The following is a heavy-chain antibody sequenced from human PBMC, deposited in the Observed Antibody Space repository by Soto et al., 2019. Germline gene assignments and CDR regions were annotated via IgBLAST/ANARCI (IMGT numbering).Heavy chain of an antibody. J-gene: IGHJ6*03. Sequence: SETLSLTCTVSGGSISSGGYYWSWIRQHSGKGLEWIGYIYYSGSTYYNPSLKSRVTISVDTSKNQFSLKLSSVTAADTAVYYCARGAVYDDYYYYYMDVWGKGTTVTVSS. CDR3: ARGAVYDDYYYYYMDV. CDR2: IYYSGST. D-gene: IGHD1-1*01. V-gene: IGHV4-31*03. CDR1: GGSISSGGYY.